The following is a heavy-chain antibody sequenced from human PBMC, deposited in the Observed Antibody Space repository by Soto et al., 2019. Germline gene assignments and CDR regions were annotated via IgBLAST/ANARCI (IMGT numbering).Heavy chain of an antibody. Sequence: PGGSLRLSCVVSGFTSSSYWMNWVRQAPGKGLEWVANIKQDGSEKYYVDSAKGRFTISRDNAKNSLYLQMNSLSAEDTAIYYCATSRTFDYWGQGTLVTVSS. V-gene: IGHV3-7*01. CDR3: ATSRTFDY. CDR1: GFTSSSYW. D-gene: IGHD6-13*01. CDR2: IKQDGSEK. J-gene: IGHJ4*02.